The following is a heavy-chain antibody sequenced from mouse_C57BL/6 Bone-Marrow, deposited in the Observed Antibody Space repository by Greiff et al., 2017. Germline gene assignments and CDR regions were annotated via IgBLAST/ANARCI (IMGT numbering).Heavy chain of an antibody. CDR2: IDPSDSYT. CDR3: ARPLLHEAMDF. V-gene: IGHV1-59*01. J-gene: IGHJ4*01. CDR1: GYTFTSYW. D-gene: IGHD1-2*01. Sequence: QVQLQQPGAELVRPGTSVKLSCKASGYTFTSYWMHWVKQRPGQGLEWIGVIDPSDSYTNYNQKFKGKATLTVDTSSSTAYLQLSSLTSDDSAFYYCARPLLHEAMDFWGTGTSVTVSS.